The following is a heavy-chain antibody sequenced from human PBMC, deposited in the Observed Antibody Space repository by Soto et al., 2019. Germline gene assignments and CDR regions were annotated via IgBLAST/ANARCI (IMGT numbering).Heavy chain of an antibody. Sequence: EVQLLESGGGLVQPGGSLRLSFAASGFTFSSYAMSWVRQAAGKGLEWVSVISGSGGSTYYADSVKGRSTISRDNSKNTLYLHMNSLRAEDTAVYYCAKLELLASIAARPLFDYWGQGTLVTVSS. CDR1: GFTFSSYA. CDR3: AKLELLASIAARPLFDY. V-gene: IGHV3-23*01. CDR2: ISGSGGST. D-gene: IGHD6-6*01. J-gene: IGHJ4*02.